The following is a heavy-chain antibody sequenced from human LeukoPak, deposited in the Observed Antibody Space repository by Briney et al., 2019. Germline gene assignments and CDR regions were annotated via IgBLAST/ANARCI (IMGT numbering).Heavy chain of an antibody. J-gene: IGHJ4*02. CDR2: ISYDGSNK. D-gene: IGHD3-22*01. CDR3: AKDYYDSSGDDY. Sequence: GRSLRLSCAASGFTFSSYGMHWVRQAPGKGLEWVAVISYDGSNKYYADPVKGRFTISRDNSKNTLYLQMNSLRAEDTAVYYCAKDYYDSSGDDYWGQGTLVTVSS. V-gene: IGHV3-30*18. CDR1: GFTFSSYG.